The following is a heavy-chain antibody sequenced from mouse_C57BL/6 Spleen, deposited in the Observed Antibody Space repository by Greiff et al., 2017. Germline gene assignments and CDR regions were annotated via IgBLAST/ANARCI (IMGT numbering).Heavy chain of an antibody. CDR2: IYPGNSDT. CDR3: TRYRYGPYYFDY. J-gene: IGHJ2*01. D-gene: IGHD1-2*01. V-gene: IGHV1-5*01. Sequence: EVQLQQSGTVLARPGASVKMSCKTSGYTFTSYWMHWVKQRPGPGLEWIGAIYPGNSDTSYNQKFKGKAKLTAVTSASTAYMELSSLTNEDSAVYYCTRYRYGPYYFDYWGQGTTLTVSS. CDR1: GYTFTSYW.